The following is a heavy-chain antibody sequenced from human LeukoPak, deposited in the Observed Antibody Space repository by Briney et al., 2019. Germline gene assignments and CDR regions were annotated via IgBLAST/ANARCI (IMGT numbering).Heavy chain of an antibody. V-gene: IGHV4-39*01. J-gene: IGHJ5*02. D-gene: IGHD6-13*01. CDR1: GGSISSSSYY. Sequence: SETLSLTCTVSGGSISSSSYYWGWIRQPPGKGLEWIGSIYYSGSTYYNPSLKSRVTISVDTSKNQFSLKLSSVTAADTAVYYCARRGAASWGWFDPCGQGTLVTVSS. CDR3: ARRGAASWGWFDP. CDR2: IYYSGST.